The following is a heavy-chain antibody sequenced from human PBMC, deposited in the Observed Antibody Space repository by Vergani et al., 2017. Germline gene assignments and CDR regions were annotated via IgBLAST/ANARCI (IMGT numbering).Heavy chain of an antibody. V-gene: IGHV3-23*01. CDR2: VSGSSATP. J-gene: IGHJ4*02. CDR3: TKGSRGYTGYFFDY. CDR1: GFSFPGYA. Sequence: EVQLMESGGGWAQPGGSLRLSCEASGFSFPGYAMSWVRQAPGKGLEWVSSVSGSSATPYYADSVNGRFIISRDNSKNTLHLQMNSLRADDTAVYYCTKGSRGYTGYFFDYWGQGTPATVSS. D-gene: IGHD5-12*01.